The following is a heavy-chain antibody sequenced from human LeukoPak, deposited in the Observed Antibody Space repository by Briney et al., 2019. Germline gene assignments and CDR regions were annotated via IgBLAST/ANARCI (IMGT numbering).Heavy chain of an antibody. J-gene: IGHJ4*02. CDR2: MTNDGSKT. CDR1: GFTFSNFG. CDR3: ARAVTTGSYYFGY. D-gene: IGHD1-1*01. Sequence: SGGSLRLSCAASGFTFSNFGMHWVRQAPGKGPEWVAAMTNDGSKTFYVGSVKGRFTVSRDNSKNTLFLEMNSLRAEDTAVYYCARAVTTGSYYFGYWGQGTPVTVSS. V-gene: IGHV3-30*03.